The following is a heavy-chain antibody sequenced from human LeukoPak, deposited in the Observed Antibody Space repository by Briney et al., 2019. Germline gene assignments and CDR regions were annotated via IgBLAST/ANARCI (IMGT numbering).Heavy chain of an antibody. V-gene: IGHV1-8*01. J-gene: IGHJ5*02. CDR3: ARGRGSGHKENWFDP. CDR2: MNPNSGNT. CDR1: GYTFTTYE. D-gene: IGHD6-19*01. Sequence: GASVKVSCKASGYTFTTYEINWVRQATGQGLEWMGWMNPNSGNTGYTQKFQGRVTMTRNTSISTAYMELSSLGSEDTAVYYCARGRGSGHKENWFDPWGQGTLVTVSS.